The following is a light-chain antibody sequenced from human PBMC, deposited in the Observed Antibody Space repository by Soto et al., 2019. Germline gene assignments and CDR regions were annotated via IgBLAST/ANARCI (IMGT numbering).Light chain of an antibody. V-gene: IGKV3-11*01. CDR3: QQRNSWPRT. J-gene: IGKJ2*01. CDR2: DAS. CDR1: QSVSNF. Sequence: EIVLTQSPATLSLSPGERATLSCRASQSVSNFLAWYQQKPGHPPRLLIYDASDRATGIPARFSGSASGTDFTLTSSSLEPEDFAVYYCQQRNSWPRTFGQGTKLEIK.